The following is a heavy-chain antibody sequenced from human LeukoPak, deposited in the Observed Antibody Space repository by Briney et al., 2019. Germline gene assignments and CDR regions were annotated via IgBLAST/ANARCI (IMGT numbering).Heavy chain of an antibody. J-gene: IGHJ4*02. D-gene: IGHD3-22*01. Sequence: AASVKVSCKASGYTFTSYGISWVRQAPGQGLEWMGWISAYNGNTNYAQKLQGRVTMTTDTSTSTAYMELRSLRSDDTAVYYCARGNLYYYDSSGYYYDYWGQGTLVTVSS. CDR3: ARGNLYYYDSSGYYYDY. CDR1: GYTFTSYG. CDR2: ISAYNGNT. V-gene: IGHV1-18*01.